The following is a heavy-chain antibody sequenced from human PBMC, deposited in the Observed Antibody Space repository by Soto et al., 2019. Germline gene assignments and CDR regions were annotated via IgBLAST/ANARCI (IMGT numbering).Heavy chain of an antibody. CDR2: TYYRSKWYN. D-gene: IGHD1-1*01. V-gene: IGHV6-1*01. CDR1: GDSVSSNSAG. Sequence: SQTLSLTCALSGDSVSSNSAGWNWIRQYPSRGLEWLGRTYYRSKWYNDYAGSVKSRITINPDTSKNQFSLQLNSVTPEDTAVYYCARDVANWNDGEPRNGMDVWGQGTTVTVSS. CDR3: ARDVANWNDGEPRNGMDV. J-gene: IGHJ6*02.